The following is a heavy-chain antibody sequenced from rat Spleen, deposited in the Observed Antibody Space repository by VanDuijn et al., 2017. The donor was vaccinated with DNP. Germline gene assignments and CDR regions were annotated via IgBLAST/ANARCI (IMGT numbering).Heavy chain of an antibody. D-gene: IGHD1-2*01. Sequence: EVQLVESGGGLVQPGRSLKLSCAASGFTFSDYNMAWVRKAPKKGLEWVATIIYDGSRTYYRDSVKGRFTIARDNAKSTLYLQMDSLRSDDTATYYCTTPRITVAAPSWGQGVAVTVSS. J-gene: IGHJ2*01. CDR1: GFTFSDYN. V-gene: IGHV5S10*01. CDR2: IIYDGSRT. CDR3: TTPRITVAAPS.